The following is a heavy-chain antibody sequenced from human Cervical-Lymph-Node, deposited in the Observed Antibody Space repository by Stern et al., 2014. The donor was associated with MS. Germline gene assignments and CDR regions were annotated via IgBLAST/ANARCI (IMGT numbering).Heavy chain of an antibody. Sequence: QMQLVQSGAEVKKPGASVKVSCKASGYTFTSYGISWVRQAPGKGLEWMGWISDYNGNTNYAQKLQGRVTMTTDTSTSTAYMELRSLRSDDTAVYYCARVLGSYYDILTGYYSSYDYWGQGTLVTVSS. CDR1: GYTFTSYG. CDR2: ISDYNGNT. J-gene: IGHJ4*02. D-gene: IGHD3-9*01. CDR3: ARVLGSYYDILTGYYSSYDY. V-gene: IGHV1-18*01.